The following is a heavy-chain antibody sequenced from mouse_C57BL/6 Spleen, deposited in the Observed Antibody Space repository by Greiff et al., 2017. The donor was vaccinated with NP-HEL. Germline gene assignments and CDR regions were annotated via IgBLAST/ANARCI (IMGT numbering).Heavy chain of an antibody. D-gene: IGHD1-1*01. CDR1: GYTFTSYW. V-gene: IGHV1-59*01. J-gene: IGHJ1*03. CDR2: IDPSDSYT. CDR3: ARSPITTALPPYWYFDV. Sequence: QVQLQQPGAELVRPGTSVKLSCKASGYTFTSYWMHWVKQRPGQGLEWIGVIDPSDSYTNYNQKFKGKATLTVDTSSSTAYMQLSSLTSEDSAVYYCARSPITTALPPYWYFDVWGTGTTVTVSS.